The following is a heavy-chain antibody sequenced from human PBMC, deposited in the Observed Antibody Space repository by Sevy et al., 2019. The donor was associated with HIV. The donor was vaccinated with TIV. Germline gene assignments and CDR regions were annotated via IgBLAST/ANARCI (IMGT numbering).Heavy chain of an antibody. CDR3: STTKDYYDSSGAPFDY. CDR1: VYTLSQLS. V-gene: IGHV1-24*01. D-gene: IGHD3-22*01. CDR2: FDPEEGET. J-gene: IGHJ4*02. Sequence: ASVKVSCKVSVYTLSQLSMHWVRQAPGKGLEWMGSFDPEEGETRYAQMLQGRVTLTEDTSTNTAYMELRSLRSEDTAVYYCSTTKDYYDSSGAPFDYWGQGTLVTVSS.